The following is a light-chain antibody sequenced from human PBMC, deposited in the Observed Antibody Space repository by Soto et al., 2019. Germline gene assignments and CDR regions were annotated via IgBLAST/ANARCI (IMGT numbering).Light chain of an antibody. CDR2: EVN. CDR3: SSYAGSNTVI. CDR1: SSDIGGYEF. Sequence: QSALTQPASVSGSPGQSITISCTGTSSDIGGYEFVSWYQQYPGKVPRLIIYEVNKRTSGVPDRFSGSKSDNTASLTVSGLQAEDEADYYCSSYAGSNTVIFGGGTKVTVL. J-gene: IGLJ2*01. V-gene: IGLV2-8*01.